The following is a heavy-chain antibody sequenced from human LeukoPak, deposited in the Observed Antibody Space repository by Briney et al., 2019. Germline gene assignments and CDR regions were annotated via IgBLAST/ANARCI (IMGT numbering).Heavy chain of an antibody. CDR2: IYDSGST. Sequence: SETLSLTCTVSGGSMSSHYWNWIRHSPGKGLEWIGYIYDSGSTNYNPSLKNRVTISVDTSKNPFSLKLSSVTAADTALDYCARDLGRDYGDDVFDPWGHGTLVIVSS. CDR1: GGSMSSHY. D-gene: IGHD4-17*01. J-gene: IGHJ5*02. V-gene: IGHV4-59*11. CDR3: ARDLGRDYGDDVFDP.